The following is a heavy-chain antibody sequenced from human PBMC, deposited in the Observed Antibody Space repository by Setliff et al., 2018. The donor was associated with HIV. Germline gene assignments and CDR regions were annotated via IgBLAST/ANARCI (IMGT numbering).Heavy chain of an antibody. Sequence: GESLKISCMGSGYSFTTSWITWVRQMPGKGLEWMGRIDPSDSYTDYSQSFHGHVTLSVDRSINTAYLQWSSLKASDTAMYYCARVGPGHRDGKIYDTFDIWGQGTLVTVSS. D-gene: IGHD5-12*01. CDR3: ARVGPGHRDGKIYDTFDI. CDR2: IDPSDSYT. J-gene: IGHJ3*02. CDR1: GYSFTTSW. V-gene: IGHV5-10-1*01.